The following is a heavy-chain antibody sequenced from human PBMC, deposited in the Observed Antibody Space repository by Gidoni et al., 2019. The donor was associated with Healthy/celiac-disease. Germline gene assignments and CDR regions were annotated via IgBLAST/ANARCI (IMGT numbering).Heavy chain of an antibody. CDR2: IWYDVSNK. D-gene: IGHD6-19*01. CDR1: GFTVSSYG. Sequence: QVQLVESGGGVVQPGRSLRLSCAASGFTVSSYGMHWVRQAPGKGLEWVAVIWYDVSNKYYADSVKGRFTISRDNSKNTLYLQMNSLRAEDTAVYYCAREYWYSSGWYYFDYWGQRTLVTVSS. V-gene: IGHV3-33*01. J-gene: IGHJ4*02. CDR3: AREYWYSSGWYYFDY.